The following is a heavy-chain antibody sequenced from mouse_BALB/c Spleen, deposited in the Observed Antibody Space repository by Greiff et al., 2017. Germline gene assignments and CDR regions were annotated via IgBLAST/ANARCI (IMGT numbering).Heavy chain of an antibody. Sequence: LVESGAELVRPGVSVKISCKGSGYTFTDYAMHWVKQSHAKSLEWIGVISTYYGDASYNQKFKGKATMTVDKSSSTAYMELARLTSEDSAIYYCAREGGYYHFDYWGQGTTLTVSS. CDR1: GYTFTDYA. D-gene: IGHD2-3*01. J-gene: IGHJ2*01. V-gene: IGHV1S137*01. CDR2: ISTYYGDA. CDR3: AREGGYYHFDY.